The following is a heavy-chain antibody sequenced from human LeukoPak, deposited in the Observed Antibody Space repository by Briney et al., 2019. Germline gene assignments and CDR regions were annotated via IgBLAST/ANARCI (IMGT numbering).Heavy chain of an antibody. J-gene: IGHJ4*02. CDR3: AKRGVVIRVILVGFHKEAYYFDS. CDR2: ISGSGGTT. D-gene: IGHD3-22*01. Sequence: GGSLRLSCAVSGITLSNYGMSWVRQAPGKGLEWVAGISGSGGTTNYADSVKGRFTISRDNTKNTLYLQMNSLRAEDTAVYFCAKRGVVIRVILVGFHKEAYYFDSWGQGALVTVSS. CDR1: GITLSNYG. V-gene: IGHV3-23*01.